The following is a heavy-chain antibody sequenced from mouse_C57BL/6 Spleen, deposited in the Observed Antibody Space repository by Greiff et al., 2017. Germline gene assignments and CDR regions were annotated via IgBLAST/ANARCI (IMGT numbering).Heavy chain of an antibody. CDR3: ARNLNWLYYFDY. Sequence: VQLKESGGGLVKPGGSLKLSCAASGFTFSDYGMHWVRQAPEKGLEWVAYISSGSSTIYYADTVKGRFTISRDNAKNTLFLQMTSLRSEDTAMYYCARNLNWLYYFDYWGQGTTLTVSS. CDR1: GFTFSDYG. D-gene: IGHD4-1*01. V-gene: IGHV5-17*01. J-gene: IGHJ2*01. CDR2: ISSGSSTI.